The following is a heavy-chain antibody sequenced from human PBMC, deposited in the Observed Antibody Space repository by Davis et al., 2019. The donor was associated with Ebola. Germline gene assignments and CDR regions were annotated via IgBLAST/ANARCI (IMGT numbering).Heavy chain of an antibody. V-gene: IGHV3-13*01. CDR3: ARVGGLDAFDI. CDR2: IGTAGDT. J-gene: IGHJ3*02. Sequence: GESLKISCAASGFTFSSYDMHWVRQATGKGLEWVSAIGTAGDTYYPGSVKGRFTISRENAKNSLYLQMNSLRAGDTAVYYCARVGGLDAFDIWGQGTMVTVSS. CDR1: GFTFSSYD.